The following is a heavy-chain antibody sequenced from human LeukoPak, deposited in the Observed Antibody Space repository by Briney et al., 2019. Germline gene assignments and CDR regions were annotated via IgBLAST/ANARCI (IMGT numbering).Heavy chain of an antibody. CDR1: GFTFSSYS. CDR3: ARIPPWSKSGYENFDY. D-gene: IGHD5-12*01. Sequence: GGSLRLSCAASGFTFSSYSMNWVRQAPGKGLEWVSSISSSSSYIYYADSVKGRFTISRDNAKNSLYLQMNSLRAEDTAVYYCARIPPWSKSGYENFDYWGQGTLVTVSS. CDR2: ISSSSSYI. V-gene: IGHV3-21*01. J-gene: IGHJ4*02.